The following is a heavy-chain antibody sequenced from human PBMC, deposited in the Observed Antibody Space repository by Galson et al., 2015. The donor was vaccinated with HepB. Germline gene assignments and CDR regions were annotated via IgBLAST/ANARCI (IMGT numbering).Heavy chain of an antibody. J-gene: IGHJ6*02. CDR3: ARDDVVVVIEDYYYYYGMDV. V-gene: IGHV1-46*01. D-gene: IGHD3-22*01. Sequence: SVKVSCKASGYTFTSYYMHWVRQAPGQGLEWMGIINPSGGSTSYAQKFQGRVTMTRDTSTSTVYMELSSLRSEDTAVYYCARDDVVVVIEDYYYYYGMDVWGQGTTVTVSS. CDR1: GYTFTSYY. CDR2: INPSGGST.